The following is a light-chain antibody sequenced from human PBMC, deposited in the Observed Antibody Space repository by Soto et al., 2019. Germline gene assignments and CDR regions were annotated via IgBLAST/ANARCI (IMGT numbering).Light chain of an antibody. V-gene: IGKV3-15*01. CDR3: QQYNNWPPLT. Sequence: EIVMTQSPATLSVSPGERATLSCRASQSVSSDLAWYQQKPGQAPRLLIYGAFTRATGIPARISGSGSGTDFTLTISSLEPEDFAVYYCQQYNNWPPLTFGGGTKVDIK. CDR1: QSVSSD. J-gene: IGKJ4*01. CDR2: GAF.